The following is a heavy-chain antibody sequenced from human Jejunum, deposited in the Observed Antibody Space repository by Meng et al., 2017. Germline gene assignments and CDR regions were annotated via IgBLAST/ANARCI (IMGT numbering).Heavy chain of an antibody. Sequence: GESLKISCTASGFTFGDYAMSWFRQGPGKGLEWVGLIRSKAYGGTTEYAASVKGRFTISRDDSKSIAYLQMNSLKTEDTAVHYCTRDKHSSGYYFDYWGQGTLVTVSS. D-gene: IGHD3-22*01. V-gene: IGHV3-49*03. CDR3: TRDKHSSGYYFDY. J-gene: IGHJ4*02. CDR1: GFTFGDYA. CDR2: IRSKAYGGTT.